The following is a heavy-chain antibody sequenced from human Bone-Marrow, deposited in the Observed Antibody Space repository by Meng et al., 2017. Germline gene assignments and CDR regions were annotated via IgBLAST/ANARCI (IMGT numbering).Heavy chain of an antibody. D-gene: IGHD1-26*01. CDR2: INPSGGST. Sequence: ASVKVSCKASGYMFTVYYMHWVRQAPGQGLEWMGIINPSGGSTSYAQKFQGRVTMTRDTSTSTVYMELSSLRSEDTAVYYCARDSELRITAGNDSGSWSDFDYWGQGTLVTISS. V-gene: IGHV1-46*01. J-gene: IGHJ4*02. CDR3: ARDSELRITAGNDSGSWSDFDY. CDR1: GYMFTVYY.